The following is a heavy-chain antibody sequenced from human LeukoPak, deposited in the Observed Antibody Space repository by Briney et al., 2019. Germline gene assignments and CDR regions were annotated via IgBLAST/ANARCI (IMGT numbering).Heavy chain of an antibody. Sequence: ASVKVCCKVSGYTLTELSMHWVRQAPGEGLEWMGGFDPEDGETIYAQKFQGRGTMTADTSTDTAYMELSSLRSEDTAVYYCATDPRWYYYDSSGYDDWGQGTLVTVSS. V-gene: IGHV1-24*01. D-gene: IGHD3-22*01. CDR3: ATDPRWYYYDSSGYDD. CDR2: FDPEDGET. CDR1: GYTLTELS. J-gene: IGHJ4*02.